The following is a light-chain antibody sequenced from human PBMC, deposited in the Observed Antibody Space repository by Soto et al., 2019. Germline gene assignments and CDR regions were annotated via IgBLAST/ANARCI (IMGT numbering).Light chain of an antibody. CDR3: QSYDTSPV. CDR1: RSNLGANYA. J-gene: IGLJ2*01. V-gene: IGLV1-40*01. CDR2: DNT. Sequence: QSVLTQPPSVSGAAGQSVTISCTGSRSNLGANYAVHWYQQLPGTAPKLLIYDNTKRPSGVPDRFSGSKSGTSASLAITGLQAEDEAYYFCQSYDTSPVFGGGTKLTVL.